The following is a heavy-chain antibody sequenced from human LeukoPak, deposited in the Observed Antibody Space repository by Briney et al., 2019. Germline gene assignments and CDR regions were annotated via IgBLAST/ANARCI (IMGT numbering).Heavy chain of an antibody. D-gene: IGHD2-15*01. CDR1: GVSLSSYG. CDR2: LPYDGSYN. J-gene: IGHJ5*01. V-gene: IGHV3-30*02. CDR3: AAAGLGVAHWIDS. Sequence: GGSLRLSCLVSGVSLSSYGMHWVRQAPGKGLEWLAWLPYDGSYNLTAASLKGRLAISKDISTNTLYLDMDSLTAEDTAVYYCAAAGLGVAHWIDSWGQGNLVTVSS.